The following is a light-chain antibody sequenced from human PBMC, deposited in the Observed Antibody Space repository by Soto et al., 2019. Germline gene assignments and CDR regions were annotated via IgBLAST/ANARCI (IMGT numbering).Light chain of an antibody. V-gene: IGKV1-17*01. CDR2: AAS. CDR1: QGIGND. CDR3: LQHTTYPWT. J-gene: IGKJ1*01. Sequence: DIQMTQSPSSLSASVGDRDTITCRASQGIGNDLGWFQQKPGKAPKPLMYAASSLQSGVPSRFSGSGSGTEFTLTISSLQPEDFATYYCLQHTTYPWTFGQGTKVEIK.